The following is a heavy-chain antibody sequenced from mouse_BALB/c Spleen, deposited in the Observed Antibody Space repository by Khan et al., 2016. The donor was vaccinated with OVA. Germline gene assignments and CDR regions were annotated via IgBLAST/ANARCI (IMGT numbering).Heavy chain of an antibody. V-gene: IGHV1S81*02. Sequence: QVQLQQSGAELVKPGASVKLSCKASGYTFTSYYIYWVKQRPGQGLEWIGWINPSNGDTYFNEKFESKATLTVDKSSRTAFMAVNSLTSEESADYYCTRSGCAAFAYWGQGTLVTVSA. CDR3: TRSGCAAFAY. CDR2: INPSNGDT. D-gene: IGHD3-1*01. J-gene: IGHJ3*01. CDR1: GYTFTSYY.